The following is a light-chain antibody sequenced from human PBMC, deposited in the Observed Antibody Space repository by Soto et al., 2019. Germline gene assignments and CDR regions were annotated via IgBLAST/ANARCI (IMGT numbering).Light chain of an antibody. CDR2: GAS. CDR3: QHYNNWPPWT. Sequence: EIVMTQSPATLSVSPGERATFSCRASQSVSSNLAWYQQKPGQAPRLLIYGASIRATGIPARFSGSGSGTEFTLTISSLQSEDFAVYYCQHYNNWPPWTFGQGTKVE. V-gene: IGKV3-15*01. CDR1: QSVSSN. J-gene: IGKJ1*01.